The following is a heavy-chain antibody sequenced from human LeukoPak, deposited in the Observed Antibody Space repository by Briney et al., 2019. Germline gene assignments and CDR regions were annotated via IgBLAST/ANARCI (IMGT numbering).Heavy chain of an antibody. D-gene: IGHD3-22*01. CDR1: GGSISSSSYY. J-gene: IGHJ4*02. Sequence: PSETLSLTCTVSGGSISSSSYYWGRLRQPPGKGLEWIGSIYYSGSTYYNPSLKSRFTISVDTSKNQFSLKLSPVTAADTAVYYCARERYDSSGYYPFDYWGQGTLVTVSS. CDR3: ARERYDSSGYYPFDY. V-gene: IGHV4-39*07. CDR2: IYYSGST.